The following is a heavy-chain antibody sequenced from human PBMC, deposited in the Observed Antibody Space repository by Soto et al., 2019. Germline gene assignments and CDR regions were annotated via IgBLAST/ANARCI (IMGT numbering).Heavy chain of an antibody. CDR2: ISYDGSNK. Sequence: VQLVESGGGVVQPGRSLRLSCAASGFTFSSYAMHWVRQAPGKGLEWVAVISYDGSNKYYADSVKGRFTISRDNSKNTLYLQMNSLRAEDTAVYYCAREGLAAAPDYWGQGTLVTVSS. CDR3: AREGLAAAPDY. CDR1: GFTFSSYA. D-gene: IGHD6-13*01. V-gene: IGHV3-30-3*01. J-gene: IGHJ4*02.